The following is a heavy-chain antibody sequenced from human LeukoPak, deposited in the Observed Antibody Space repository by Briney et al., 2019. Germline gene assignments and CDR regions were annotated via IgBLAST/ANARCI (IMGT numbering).Heavy chain of an antibody. V-gene: IGHV1-8*01. CDR2: MNPNSGNT. D-gene: IGHD2/OR15-2a*01. CDR3: ARGRLLPYYYYYYGMDV. CDR1: GYTFTSYD. Sequence: GASVKVSCKASGYTFTSYDINWVRQATGQGLEWMGWMNPNSGNTGYAQKFQGRVTMTRNTSISTAYMELSSLRSEDTAVYYCARGRLLPYYYYYYGMDVWGQGPRSPSP. J-gene: IGHJ6*02.